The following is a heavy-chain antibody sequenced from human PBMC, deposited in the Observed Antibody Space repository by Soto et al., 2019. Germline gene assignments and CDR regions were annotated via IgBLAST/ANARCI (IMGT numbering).Heavy chain of an antibody. J-gene: IGHJ5*02. Sequence: QVLLVQSGPELKKPGASVKVSCKTSGYTFVNYGISWVRQAPGQGLEWMGWISPHNDNTHYAQKFQGRVTMTKDTSTSTVYMDLRSLRSDDTAVYFCARDTYGNYFDSSAPWGQGTLVTVSA. V-gene: IGHV1-18*01. CDR2: ISPHNDNT. CDR3: ARDTYGNYFDSSAP. D-gene: IGHD3-22*01. CDR1: GYTFVNYG.